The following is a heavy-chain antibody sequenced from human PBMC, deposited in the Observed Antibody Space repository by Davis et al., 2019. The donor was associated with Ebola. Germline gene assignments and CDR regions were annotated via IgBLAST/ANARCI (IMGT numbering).Heavy chain of an antibody. CDR3: ARSVVAAIDGYGMDV. Sequence: GESLKISCAASGFTFSSYAMHWVRQAPGKGLEWVAVISYDGSNKYYADSVKGRFTISRDNSKNTLYLQMNSLRAEDTAVYYCARSVVAAIDGYGMDVWGQGTTVTVSS. CDR2: ISYDGSNK. V-gene: IGHV3-30-3*01. J-gene: IGHJ6*02. D-gene: IGHD2-15*01. CDR1: GFTFSSYA.